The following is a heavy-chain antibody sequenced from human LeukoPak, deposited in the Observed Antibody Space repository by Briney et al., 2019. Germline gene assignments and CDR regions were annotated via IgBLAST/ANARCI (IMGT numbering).Heavy chain of an antibody. CDR2: ISSNGGST. V-gene: IGHV3-64*01. Sequence: GGSLRLSCAASGFTFSSYAMHWVRQAPGKGLEYVSAISSNGGSTYYANSVKGRFTISRDNSKNTLYLHMNSLRAEDTAIYYCVRDNYSYRLDVWGQGTLVTVSS. CDR1: GFTFSSYA. D-gene: IGHD2-21*01. CDR3: VRDNYSYRLDV. J-gene: IGHJ4*02.